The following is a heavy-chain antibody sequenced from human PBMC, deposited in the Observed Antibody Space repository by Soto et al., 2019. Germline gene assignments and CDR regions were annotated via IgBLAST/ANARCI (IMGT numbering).Heavy chain of an antibody. Sequence: PSETLSLTCSVSGGSISGYYWSWIRQPPGKGLEWVVYRHHSGSTNYNASLKSRVTISLDTSRNQFSLKLSSVTAADTAVYYCARDKDYYYGMDVWGQGTTVTVSS. CDR3: ARDKDYYYGMDV. J-gene: IGHJ6*02. CDR1: GGSISGYY. CDR2: RHHSGST. V-gene: IGHV4-59*01.